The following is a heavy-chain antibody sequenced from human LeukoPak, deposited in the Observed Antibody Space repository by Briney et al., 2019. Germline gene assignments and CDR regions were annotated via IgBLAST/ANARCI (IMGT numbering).Heavy chain of an antibody. CDR1: GFTFSDYY. CDR3: AELGITMIGGV. D-gene: IGHD3-10*02. V-gene: IGHV3-11*04. J-gene: IGHJ6*04. Sequence: GGSLRLSCAASGFTFSDYYMNWIRQAPGKGLEWVSSMSGAGHTTNYADSVRGRFTISRDNARNSLYLQMNSLRAEDTAVYYCAELGITMIGGVWGKGTTVTISS. CDR2: MSGAGHTT.